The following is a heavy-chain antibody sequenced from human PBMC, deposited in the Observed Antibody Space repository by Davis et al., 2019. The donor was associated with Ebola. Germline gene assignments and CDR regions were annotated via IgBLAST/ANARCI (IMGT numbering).Heavy chain of an antibody. CDR3: VRDFFEFSSSSFSDS. D-gene: IGHD6-6*01. CDR2: IFFDGSET. V-gene: IGHV3-30*03. Sequence: GGSLRLSCEASGFTFSRYGMHWVRQAPGKGPEWLTYIFFDGSETFYADSVKGRFTISRDNSKNTLYLQMGRLRSDDTAMYYCVRDFFEFSSSSFSDSWGQGTLVTVPS. J-gene: IGHJ4*02. CDR1: GFTFSRYG.